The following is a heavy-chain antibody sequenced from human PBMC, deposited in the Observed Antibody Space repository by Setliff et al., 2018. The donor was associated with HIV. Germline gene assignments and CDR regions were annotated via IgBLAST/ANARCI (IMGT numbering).Heavy chain of an antibody. CDR1: GGSISSHY. V-gene: IGHV4-59*11. CDR2: IYHSGST. Sequence: PSETLSLTCTVSGGSISSHYWSWIRQPPGKRLEWIGYIYHSGSTNYNPSLKSRVTISIDKSKKQFSLKLSSVTAADTAVYYCARRPYTALVPFDYWGQGTLVTVSS. D-gene: IGHD5-18*01. CDR3: ARRPYTALVPFDY. J-gene: IGHJ4*02.